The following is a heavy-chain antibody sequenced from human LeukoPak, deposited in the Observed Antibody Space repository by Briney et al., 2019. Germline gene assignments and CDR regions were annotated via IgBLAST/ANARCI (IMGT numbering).Heavy chain of an antibody. CDR1: GGSFSGCY. CDR2: INHSGST. J-gene: IGHJ5*02. D-gene: IGHD2-2*01. Sequence: SETLSLTCAVYGGSFSGCYWSWIRQPPGKGLEWIGEINHSGSTNYNPSLKSRVTISVDTSKNQFSLKLSSVTAADTAVYYCARGYCSSTSCLGWFDPWGQGTLVTVSS. V-gene: IGHV4-34*01. CDR3: ARGYCSSTSCLGWFDP.